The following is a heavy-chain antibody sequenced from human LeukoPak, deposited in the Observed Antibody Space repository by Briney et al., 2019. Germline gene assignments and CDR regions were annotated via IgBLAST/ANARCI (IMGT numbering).Heavy chain of an antibody. Sequence: PGGSLRLSCAASGFTFSSYWMSWVRQAPGKGLEWVANIKQDGSEKYYVDSVKGRFTISRDNAKNSLYLQMNSLRAEDTAVYYCAIFPLPGVVLPPASSYTFHIWAKGQWSPSLQ. CDR3: AIFPLPGVVLPPASSYTFHI. V-gene: IGHV3-7*01. CDR1: GFTFSSYW. CDR2: IKQDGSEK. J-gene: IGHJ3*02. D-gene: IGHD2-2*01.